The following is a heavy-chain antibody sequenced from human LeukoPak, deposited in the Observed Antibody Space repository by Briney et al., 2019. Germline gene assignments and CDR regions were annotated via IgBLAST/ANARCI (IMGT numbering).Heavy chain of an antibody. V-gene: IGHV4-39*07. D-gene: IGHD6-19*01. CDR3: ARGAVAGIFSLDY. CDR1: GGSISSSSYY. CDR2: IYYSGST. J-gene: IGHJ4*02. Sequence: SETLSLPCTVSGGSISSSSYYWGWIRQPPGKGLEYIGSIYYSGSTYYNPSLKSRVTISVDTSKNQFSLKLSSVTAADTAVYYCARGAVAGIFSLDYWGQGTLVTVSS.